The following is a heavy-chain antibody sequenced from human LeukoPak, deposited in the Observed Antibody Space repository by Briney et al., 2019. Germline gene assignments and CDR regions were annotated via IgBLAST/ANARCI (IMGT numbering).Heavy chain of an antibody. CDR1: GYSFTSYW. V-gene: IGHV5-51*01. CDR2: IYPGDSDT. D-gene: IGHD6-13*01. Sequence: GESLKISCKGSGYSFTSYWIGWVRQMPGKGLEWMGIIYPGDSDTRYSPSFQGQVTISADKSISIAYLQWSSLKASDTAMYYCARRRSHWYNVFGGWFDPWGQGTLVTVSS. J-gene: IGHJ5*02. CDR3: ARRRSHWYNVFGGWFDP.